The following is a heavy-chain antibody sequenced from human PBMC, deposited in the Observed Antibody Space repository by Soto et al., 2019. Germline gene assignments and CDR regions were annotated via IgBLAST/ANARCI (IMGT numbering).Heavy chain of an antibody. Sequence: TLCLPCRDSGYSISRGYYWGWIRQLPRKGLQWIGTIYHDGTTHSNPSLHGRVPISVSPTQNRFSLPLRSVTAADTAVCYCGRVPYHYARGIYRPRWFGPLGQGTLVTVSS. CDR3: GRVPYHYARGIYRPRWFGP. V-gene: IGHV4-38-2*02. CDR1: GYSISRGYY. D-gene: IGHD3-16*02. CDR2: IYHDGTT. J-gene: IGHJ5*02.